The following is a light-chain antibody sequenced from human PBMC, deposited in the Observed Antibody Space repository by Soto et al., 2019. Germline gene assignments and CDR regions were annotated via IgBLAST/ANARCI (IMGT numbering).Light chain of an antibody. CDR2: LGS. J-gene: IGKJ2*01. Sequence: DIVMTQSPLSLPVTPGEPASISCRSSQSLLHSNGYNYLDWYLQKPGQSPQLLIYLGSNRASGVPDRFSGSGSSTDFTLKISRVEAEDVGVYYCMQALQTPYTFGQWTKLEIK. V-gene: IGKV2-28*01. CDR1: QSLLHSNGYNY. CDR3: MQALQTPYT.